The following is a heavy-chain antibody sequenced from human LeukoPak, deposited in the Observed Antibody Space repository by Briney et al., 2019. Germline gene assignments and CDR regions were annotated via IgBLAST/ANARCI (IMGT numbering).Heavy chain of an antibody. V-gene: IGHV4-38-2*02. D-gene: IGHD3-3*01. CDR1: GYSISSGYY. Sequence: SETLSLTCTVSGYSISSGYYWGWIRQPPGKGLEWIGSIYHSGSTYYNPSLKSRVTISVDTSKNQFSLKLSSVTAADTAVYYCARVGNPLVTVFAWFDPWGQGTLVTVSS. CDR2: IYHSGST. CDR3: ARVGNPLVTVFAWFDP. J-gene: IGHJ5*02.